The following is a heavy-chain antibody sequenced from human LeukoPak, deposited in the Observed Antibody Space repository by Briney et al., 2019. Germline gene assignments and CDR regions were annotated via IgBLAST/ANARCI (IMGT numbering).Heavy chain of an antibody. J-gene: IGHJ6*03. CDR3: AKDRCSNGIGCYYYYMDV. Sequence: GGSLRLSCAASEFSVGSNYMTWVRQAPGKGLEWVSLIYSGGSTYYADSVKGRFTISRDNSKNTLYLQMNSLRAEDTAVYYCAKDRCSNGIGCYYYYMDVWGKGTTVTISS. CDR1: EFSVGSNY. V-gene: IGHV3-66*01. D-gene: IGHD2-8*01. CDR2: IYSGGST.